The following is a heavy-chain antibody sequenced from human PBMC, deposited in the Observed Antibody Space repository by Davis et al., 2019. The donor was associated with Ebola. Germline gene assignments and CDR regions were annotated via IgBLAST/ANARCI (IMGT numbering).Heavy chain of an antibody. Sequence: ASVKVSCKTFGFTLSNYYMHWVRQAPGQGLEWMGIINPSGGSTSYAQKFQGRVTMTRDTSTSTVYMELSSLRSEDTAVYYCARGGGEMATILYYYYGMDVWGQGTTVTVSS. J-gene: IGHJ6*02. V-gene: IGHV1-46*01. CDR3: ARGGGEMATILYYYYGMDV. CDR2: INPSGGST. D-gene: IGHD5-24*01. CDR1: GFTLSNYY.